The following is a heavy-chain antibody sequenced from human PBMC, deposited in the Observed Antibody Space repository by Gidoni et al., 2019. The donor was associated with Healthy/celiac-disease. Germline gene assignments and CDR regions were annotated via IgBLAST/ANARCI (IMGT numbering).Heavy chain of an antibody. Sequence: QVQLVESGGGLVKPGGSLRLSCASSGFTFSDYYMSWIRQAPGKGLEWVSDIRSSSSYTNYADSVKGRFTISRDNAKNSLYLQMNSLRAEDTAVYYCARAGNYYGSGSYYMFDYWGQGTLVTVSS. CDR1: GFTFSDYY. D-gene: IGHD3-10*01. J-gene: IGHJ4*02. CDR3: ARAGNYYGSGSYYMFDY. V-gene: IGHV3-11*06. CDR2: IRSSSSYT.